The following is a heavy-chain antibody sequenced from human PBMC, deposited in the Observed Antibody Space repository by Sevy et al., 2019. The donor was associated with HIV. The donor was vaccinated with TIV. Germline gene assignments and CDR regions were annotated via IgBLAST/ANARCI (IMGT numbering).Heavy chain of an antibody. CDR3: VRDGWNY. CDR1: GFTFSNST. CDR2: MTSSGSYI. D-gene: IGHD2-15*01. Sequence: GGSLRLSCAASGFTFSNSTMNWVRQAPGKGLEWVSLMTSSGSYILYADSVKGGFNISRDNAKNSVILQMNSLRVEDTAVYYCVRDGWNYWGQGTLVTVSS. V-gene: IGHV3-21*01. J-gene: IGHJ4*02.